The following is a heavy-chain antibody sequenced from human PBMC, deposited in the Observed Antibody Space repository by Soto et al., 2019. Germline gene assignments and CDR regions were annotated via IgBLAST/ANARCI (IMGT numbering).Heavy chain of an antibody. CDR2: NNACYGNT. Sequence: ASVPVSFKASGYTFTCYAMHWVRQAPGHRLDWMGWNNACYGNTQYSQKLQGRVTTTRDTSASTAYMELSSLSSEDTAVYYCARGPPIAGSWAGAFDICGQGTMVTDSS. CDR1: GYTFTCYA. J-gene: IGHJ3*02. D-gene: IGHD6-13*01. V-gene: IGHV1-3*01. CDR3: ARGPPIAGSWAGAFDI.